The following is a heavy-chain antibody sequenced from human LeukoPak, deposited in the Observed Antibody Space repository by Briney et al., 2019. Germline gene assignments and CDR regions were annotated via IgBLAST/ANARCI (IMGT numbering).Heavy chain of an antibody. CDR1: GGSISSYY. J-gene: IGHJ3*02. D-gene: IGHD3-22*01. V-gene: IGHV4-59*08. CDR3: ARTYYYDSSGYFNDAFDI. CDR2: IYYSGST. Sequence: SETLSLTCTVSGGSISSYYWSWIRQPPGKGLEWLGYIYYSGSTNYNPSLKSRATISVDTSKNQFSLKLSSVTAADTAVYYCARTYYYDSSGYFNDAFDIWGQGTMVTVSS.